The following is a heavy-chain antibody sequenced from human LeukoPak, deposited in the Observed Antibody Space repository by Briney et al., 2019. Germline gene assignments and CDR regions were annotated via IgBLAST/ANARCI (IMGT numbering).Heavy chain of an antibody. J-gene: IGHJ3*02. CDR3: ARGPKYYYDSSGYYWGASDI. CDR1: GGSISSYY. CDR2: IYYSGST. Sequence: SETLSLTCTVSGGSISSYYWSWIRQPPGKGLEWIGYIYYSGSTNYNPSLKSRVTISVDTSKNQFSLKLSSVTAADTAVYYCARGPKYYYDSSGYYWGASDIWGQGTMVTVSS. D-gene: IGHD3-22*01. V-gene: IGHV4-59*01.